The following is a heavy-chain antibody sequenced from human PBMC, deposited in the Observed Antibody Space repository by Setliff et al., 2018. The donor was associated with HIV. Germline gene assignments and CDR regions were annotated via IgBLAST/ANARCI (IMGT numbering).Heavy chain of an antibody. CDR2: ISTYNGNT. Sequence: EASVKVSCKASGYTFSNYGITWVRQAPGQGLEWMGWISTYNGNTNYEQKLQGRVTMTTDTSTSTAYMELRSLRSDDTAVYYCARVGGYSSGWPAFDYWGQGTLVTVSS. V-gene: IGHV1-18*01. D-gene: IGHD6-19*01. CDR1: GYTFSNYG. CDR3: ARVGGYSSGWPAFDY. J-gene: IGHJ4*02.